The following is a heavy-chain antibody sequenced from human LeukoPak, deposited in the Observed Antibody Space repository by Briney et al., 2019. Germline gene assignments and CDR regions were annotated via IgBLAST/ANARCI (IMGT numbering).Heavy chain of an antibody. CDR1: GCTFTSYD. Sequence: APVKVSCKASGCTFTSYDINWVRQATGQGLEWMGWMNPNSGNTGYAQKFQGRVTITRNTSISTAYMELSSLRSEDTAVYYCARGLVVPAARAMDVWGKGTTVTVSS. CDR3: ARGLVVPAARAMDV. D-gene: IGHD2-2*01. J-gene: IGHJ6*04. CDR2: MNPNSGNT. V-gene: IGHV1-8*03.